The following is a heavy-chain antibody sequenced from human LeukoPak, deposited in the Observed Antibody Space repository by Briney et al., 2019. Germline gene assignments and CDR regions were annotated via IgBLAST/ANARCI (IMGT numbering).Heavy chain of an antibody. V-gene: IGHV4-38-2*02. Sequence: SETLSLTCTVSGYSISSGYYWGWILQPPGKGLEWIGSIYHSGSTYYNPSLKSLVTISVDTSKNQFSLKLSSVTAADTAVYYCARADYSSTWSHDYYYMDVWGKGTTVTVSS. CDR2: IYHSGST. CDR3: ARADYSSTWSHDYYYMDV. CDR1: GYSISSGYY. D-gene: IGHD6-13*01. J-gene: IGHJ6*03.